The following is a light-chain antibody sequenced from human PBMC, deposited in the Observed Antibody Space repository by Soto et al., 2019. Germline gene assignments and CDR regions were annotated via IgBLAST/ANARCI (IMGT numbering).Light chain of an antibody. CDR1: QSISSF. Sequence: DIQMTQSPSSLSASVGDRVTITCRASQSISSFLTWYQQKAGKAPKLLIYAASSLQSGVPSRFSGSGSGTDFTLTISSLQPEDFAVYFCQQYYSSPLTFGQGTKVEVK. CDR3: QQYYSSPLT. V-gene: IGKV1-39*01. CDR2: AAS. J-gene: IGKJ1*01.